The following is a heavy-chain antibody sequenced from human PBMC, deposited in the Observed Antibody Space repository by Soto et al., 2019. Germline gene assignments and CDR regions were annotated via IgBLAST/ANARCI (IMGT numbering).Heavy chain of an antibody. CDR2: ISYDGDNE. D-gene: IGHD6-19*01. CDR3: ARDHRSSGWWYFDY. J-gene: IGHJ4*02. Sequence: QVQLVESGGGVVQPGRSLRLSCTASGFTFSNYGMHWVRQAPGKGLEWVAVISYDGDNEDYADSVKGRFTISRDNSRDTLYLLMHRLRPEDSAVYYCARDHRSSGWWYFDYWGQGTLVTVSS. V-gene: IGHV3-30-3*01. CDR1: GFTFSNYG.